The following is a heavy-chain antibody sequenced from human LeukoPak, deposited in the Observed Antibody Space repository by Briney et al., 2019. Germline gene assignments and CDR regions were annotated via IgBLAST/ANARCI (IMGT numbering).Heavy chain of an antibody. CDR3: TKDSQGFYGGPWYGTYGMDV. CDR1: GFTFSNSW. CDR2: ISNDK. J-gene: IGHJ6*02. V-gene: IGHV3-23*05. D-gene: IGHD3-16*01. Sequence: GGSLRLSCAVSGFTFSNSWTNWVRQAPGKGLEWVSTISNDKHYADSVRGRLTISRDDSRKTVFLQMNSLTPEDAAIYYCTKDSQGFYGGPWYGTYGMDVWGQGTTVTVSS.